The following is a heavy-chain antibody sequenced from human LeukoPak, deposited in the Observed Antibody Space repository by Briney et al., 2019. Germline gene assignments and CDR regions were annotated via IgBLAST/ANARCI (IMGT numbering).Heavy chain of an antibody. D-gene: IGHD1-1*01. V-gene: IGHV3-48*03. Sequence: GGSLRLSCAASGFTFSSYEMNWVRQAPGKGLEWVSYISSSGSTIYYADSVKGRFTISRDNAKNSLYLQMNSMRAEDTAVYYCARDRVRYYYYYGMDVWGQGTTVTVSS. CDR1: GFTFSSYE. CDR2: ISSSGSTI. J-gene: IGHJ6*02. CDR3: ARDRVRYYYYYGMDV.